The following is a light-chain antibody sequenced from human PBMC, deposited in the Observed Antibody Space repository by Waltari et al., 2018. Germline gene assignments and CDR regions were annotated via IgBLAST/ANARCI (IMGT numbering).Light chain of an antibody. Sequence: QSALTQPASVSGSPGQSIAISCTGTSSDVGGSNYVSWYQQYPGKGPKLLISGVSDRPSGISDRFSGSKSGNTASLTISGLRAEDEADYYCSSYSTINTRVVGPGTKVTVL. V-gene: IGLV2-14*01. CDR3: SSYSTINTRV. CDR1: SSDVGGSNY. J-gene: IGLJ1*01. CDR2: GVS.